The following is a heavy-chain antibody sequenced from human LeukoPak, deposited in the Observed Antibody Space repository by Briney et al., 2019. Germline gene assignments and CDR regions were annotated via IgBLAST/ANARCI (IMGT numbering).Heavy chain of an antibody. J-gene: IGHJ3*02. CDR3: ASRYCTSTNCYAFDI. V-gene: IGHV3-21*01. CDR1: GFTFSSYS. CDR2: ISSDSNYL. Sequence: GGSLRLSCAASGFTFSSYSMNWVRQAPGKGLEWVSSISSDSNYLFYADSVQGRFTISRENAENSLFLKMNSLRAEDTAVYYGASRYCTSTNCYAFDIWGQGTMVTVSS. D-gene: IGHD2-2*01.